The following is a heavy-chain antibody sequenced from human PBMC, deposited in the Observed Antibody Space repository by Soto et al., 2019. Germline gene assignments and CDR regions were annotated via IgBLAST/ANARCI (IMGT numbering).Heavy chain of an antibody. CDR3: ARQGVGYGDYAAYFDY. V-gene: IGHV4-31*03. CDR1: GGSVSSGGYY. Sequence: QVQLQESGPGLVKPSQTLSLTCTISGGSVSSGGYYWSWIRQHPGKGLEWIGYIYYGGRTFYNPSLQSRVTISLHTSGDQFSLNLTSVTAADTAVYYCARQGVGYGDYAAYFDYWGQGTPVTVSS. D-gene: IGHD4-17*01. CDR2: IYYGGRT. J-gene: IGHJ4*02.